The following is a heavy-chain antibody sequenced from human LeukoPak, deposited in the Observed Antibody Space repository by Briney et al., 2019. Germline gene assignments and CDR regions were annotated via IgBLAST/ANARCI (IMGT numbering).Heavy chain of an antibody. V-gene: IGHV1-2*02. CDR2: INPNSGGT. D-gene: IGHD6-6*01. Sequence: ASVKVSCKASGYTFTGYYIHWVRQAPGQGLEWMGWINPNSGGTNYAQKFQGRVTMTRDTSISTAYMELSRLRSDDTVVYYCARVSRPFYYYYMDVWGKGTTVTISS. CDR3: ARVSRPFYYYYMDV. J-gene: IGHJ6*03. CDR1: GYTFTGYY.